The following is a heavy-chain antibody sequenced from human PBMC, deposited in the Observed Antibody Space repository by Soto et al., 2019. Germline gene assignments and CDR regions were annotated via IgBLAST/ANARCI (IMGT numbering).Heavy chain of an antibody. CDR1: GASITTYY. Sequence: SETLSLTCDVSGASITTYYWSWIRQAPGKGLEWIGNVYHTGSTDYNSSLRSRVTISVDTSKNQFSLNMNSVTAADTAVYYCARRLFGSGWTLDSWGQGALVTV. V-gene: IGHV4-59*13. J-gene: IGHJ4*02. D-gene: IGHD6-19*01. CDR2: VYHTGST. CDR3: ARRLFGSGWTLDS.